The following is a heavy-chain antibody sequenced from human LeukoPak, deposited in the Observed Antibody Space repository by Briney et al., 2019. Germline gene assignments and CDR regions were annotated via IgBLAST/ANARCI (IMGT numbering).Heavy chain of an antibody. V-gene: IGHV3-33*01. CDR2: IWYDGSKK. J-gene: IGHJ4*02. Sequence: GGSLRLSCAASGFTFSDYGIHWVRQAPGKGLEWVAVIWYDGSKKYYADSVKGRFTISRDNSKNTVYLQMNSLRVEDTAVYYCARFRSWTGIKGASSPYLDYWGQGTLVTVSS. CDR3: ARFRSWTGIKGASSPYLDY. D-gene: IGHD1-26*01. CDR1: GFTFSDYG.